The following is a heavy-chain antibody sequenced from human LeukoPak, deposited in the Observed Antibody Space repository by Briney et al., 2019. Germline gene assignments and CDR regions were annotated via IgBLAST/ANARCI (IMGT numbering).Heavy chain of an antibody. CDR3: AKVRGHYHGSGSYPPHYYYGMDV. J-gene: IGHJ6*02. CDR1: GFTFSIYG. CDR2: ISYDGSNK. V-gene: IGHV3-30*18. D-gene: IGHD3-10*01. Sequence: GGSLRLSCAASGFTFSIYGMHWVRQAPGKGLEWVAVISYDGSNKYYADSVKGRFTISRDNSMDTLYLQMNSLRAEDTAVYSCAKVRGHYHGSGSYPPHYYYGMDVWGQGTTVTVSS.